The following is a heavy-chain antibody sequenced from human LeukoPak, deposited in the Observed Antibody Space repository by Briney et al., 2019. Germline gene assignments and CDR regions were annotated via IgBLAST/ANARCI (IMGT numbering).Heavy chain of an antibody. CDR1: GYIFTNHY. V-gene: IGHV1-46*01. D-gene: IGHD3-16*02. CDR2: INPSGGIT. Sequence: GASVKVSCKASGYIFTNHYMHWVRQAPGQGLEWMGIINPSGGITSYAQKFQGRVTMTRDTSTSTVYMELSSLRSEDTAVYYCARDLGPVAGLGELSFEPDYWGQGTLVTVSS. CDR3: ARDLGPVAGLGELSFEPDY. J-gene: IGHJ4*02.